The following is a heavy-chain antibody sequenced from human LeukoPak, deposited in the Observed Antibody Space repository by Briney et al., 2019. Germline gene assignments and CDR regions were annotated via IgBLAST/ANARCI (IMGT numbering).Heavy chain of an antibody. CDR2: IKQDGSEK. V-gene: IGHV3-7*01. Sequence: GGSLRLSCAASGFTFSSYWMSWVRQAPGKGLEWVANIKQDGSEKYYVDSVKGRFTISRDNAKDSLYLQMNSLRAEDTAVYYCARDNPTVTLDYWGQGTLVTVSS. CDR1: GFTFSSYW. D-gene: IGHD4-11*01. CDR3: ARDNPTVTLDY. J-gene: IGHJ4*02.